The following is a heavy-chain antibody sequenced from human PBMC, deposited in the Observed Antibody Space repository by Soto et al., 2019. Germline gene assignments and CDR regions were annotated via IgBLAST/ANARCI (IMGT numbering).Heavy chain of an antibody. V-gene: IGHV4-34*01. CDR1: GGSFSGYY. J-gene: IGHJ4*02. Sequence: SETLSLTCAVYGGSFSGYYWSWIRQPPGKGLEWIGEINHSGSTNYNPSLKSGVTISVDTSKNQFSLTLSSVTAADTAVYYCARGPSGTRDGYNLGSYYFDYWGQGTLVTVSS. CDR3: ARGPSGTRDGYNLGSYYFDY. CDR2: INHSGST. D-gene: IGHD5-12*01.